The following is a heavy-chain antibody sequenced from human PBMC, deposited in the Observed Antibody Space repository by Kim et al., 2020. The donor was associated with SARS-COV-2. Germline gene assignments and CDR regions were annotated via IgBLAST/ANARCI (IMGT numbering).Heavy chain of an antibody. Sequence: ASVKVSCKASGYSFTDYPIHWLRQAPGQGLEWMGWINVEDGRTRHSQKVEGRLTITRDTSANIAYMELTSLKSEDTAIYYCARPVVTSAFDYWGQGTLVSVTS. CDR2: INVEDGRT. CDR1: GYSFTDYP. J-gene: IGHJ4*02. V-gene: IGHV1-3*01. CDR3: ARPVVTSAFDY. D-gene: IGHD2-2*01.